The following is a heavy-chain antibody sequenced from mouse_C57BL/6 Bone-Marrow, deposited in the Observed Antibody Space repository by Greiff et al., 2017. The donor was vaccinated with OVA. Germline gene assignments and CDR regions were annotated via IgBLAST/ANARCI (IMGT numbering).Heavy chain of an antibody. D-gene: IGHD2-3*01. J-gene: IGHJ4*01. CDR1: GYSITSGYY. V-gene: IGHV3-6*01. CDR3: ARLLRWLDY. CDR2: ISYDGSN. Sequence: ESGPGLVKPSQSLSLTCSVTGYSITSGYYWNWIRQFPGNKLEWMGYISYDGSNNYNPSLKNRISITRDTSKNQFFLKLNSVTTEDTATYYCARLLRWLDYWGQGTSVTVSS.